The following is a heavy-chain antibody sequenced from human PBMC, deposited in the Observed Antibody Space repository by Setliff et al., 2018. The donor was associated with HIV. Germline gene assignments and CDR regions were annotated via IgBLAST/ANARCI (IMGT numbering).Heavy chain of an antibody. Sequence: GGSLRLSCAASGFTFSSYAMNWVRQAPGKGLEWVSTIIPSGGSTYYADSVEGRFTISRDNSKNTLYLQMDSLGPEDTVLYFCARDRGTPEKCFDPWGPGTQVTVSS. CDR3: ARDRGTPEKCFDP. J-gene: IGHJ5*02. D-gene: IGHD3-16*01. CDR2: IIPSGGST. V-gene: IGHV3-23*01. CDR1: GFTFSSYA.